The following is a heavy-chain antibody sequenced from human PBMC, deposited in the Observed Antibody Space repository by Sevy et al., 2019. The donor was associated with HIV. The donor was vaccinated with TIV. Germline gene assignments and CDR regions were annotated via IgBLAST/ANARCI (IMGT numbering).Heavy chain of an antibody. CDR3: ARAALTSGYLYYFDY. Sequence: GGSLRLSCAASGFTFSNYPMHWVRQAPGKGLEWVAVISYDGSTTYYADSLKGRFTISRDTSKSTLYLQVNSLRAEDAAVHYCARAALTSGYLYYFDYWGQGTLVTVSS. CDR2: ISYDGSTT. J-gene: IGHJ4*02. D-gene: IGHD3-22*01. CDR1: GFTFSNYP. V-gene: IGHV3-30*04.